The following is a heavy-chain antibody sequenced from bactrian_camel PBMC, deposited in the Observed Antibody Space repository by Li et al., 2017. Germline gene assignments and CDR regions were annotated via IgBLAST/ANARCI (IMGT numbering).Heavy chain of an antibody. Sequence: VQLVESGGGSVQTGGSLRLSCVVSGNTYVAPCMAWYRQAPGKECELVSSIDTDGTTYYADSVKGRFTISQDNARKTMFLQMNSLQPTDTAVYYCAANLSGARYAPCSVVAVNRGQGTQVTVS. CDR1: GNTYVAPC. V-gene: IGHV3S53*01. CDR2: IDTDGTT. D-gene: IGHD3*01. J-gene: IGHJ4*01. CDR3: AANLSGARYAPCSVVAVN.